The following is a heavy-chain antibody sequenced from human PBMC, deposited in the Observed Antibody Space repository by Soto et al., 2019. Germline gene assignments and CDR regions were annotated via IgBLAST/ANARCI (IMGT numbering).Heavy chain of an antibody. CDR1: GYSFTSYW. D-gene: IGHD6-6*01. V-gene: IGHV5-51*01. J-gene: IGHJ6*02. CDR3: ARLGRSSSLRNFYGMDV. Sequence: GESLKISCKGSGYSFTSYWIGWVRQMPGKGLEWMGIIYPGDSDTRYSPSFQGQVTISADKSISTAYLQWSSLKASDTAMYYCARLGRSSSLRNFYGMDVWGQGTTVTVSS. CDR2: IYPGDSDT.